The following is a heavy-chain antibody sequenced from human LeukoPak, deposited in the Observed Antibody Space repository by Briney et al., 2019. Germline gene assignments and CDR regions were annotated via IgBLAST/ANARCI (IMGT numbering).Heavy chain of an antibody. Sequence: GGSLRLSCAASGFTFTSYGMHWVRQAPGKGLEWVAVISYDGSNKYYADSVKGRFTISRDNSKNTLYLQMNSLRVEDTAVYYCARTAGAGSLPPVYWGQGTLVTVSS. CDR3: ARTAGAGSLPPVY. J-gene: IGHJ4*02. CDR1: GFTFTSYG. V-gene: IGHV3-30*03. D-gene: IGHD3-10*01. CDR2: ISYDGSNK.